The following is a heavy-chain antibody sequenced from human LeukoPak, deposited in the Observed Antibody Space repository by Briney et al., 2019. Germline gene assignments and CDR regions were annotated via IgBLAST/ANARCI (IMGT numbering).Heavy chain of an antibody. D-gene: IGHD2-15*01. Sequence: RASVKVSCTASGYTFTSYAMHWVRRAPGQRLEWMGWINAGSGNTKYSQNFQGRVTISRDTSASTAYMELSSLTSEDTAVYYCARDSGEYYFDYWGQGTLVTVSS. CDR1: GYTFTSYA. CDR2: INAGSGNT. CDR3: ARDSGEYYFDY. V-gene: IGHV1-3*01. J-gene: IGHJ4*02.